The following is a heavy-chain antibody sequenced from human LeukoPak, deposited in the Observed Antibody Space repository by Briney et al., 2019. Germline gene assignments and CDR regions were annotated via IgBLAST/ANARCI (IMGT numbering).Heavy chain of an antibody. CDR1: GGSFSGYY. V-gene: IGHV4-34*01. Sequence: SETLSLTCAVYGGSFSGYYWSWIRQPPGKGLEWIGEINHSGSTNYNPSLKSRVTISVDTSKNQSSLKLNSVTATDTAVYYCARHYGPWGQGTLVTVSS. CDR3: ARHYGP. J-gene: IGHJ4*02. CDR2: INHSGST. D-gene: IGHD3-16*01.